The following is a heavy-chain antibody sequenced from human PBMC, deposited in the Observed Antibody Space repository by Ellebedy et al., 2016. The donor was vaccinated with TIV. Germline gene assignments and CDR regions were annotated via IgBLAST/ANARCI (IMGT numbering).Heavy chain of an antibody. CDR2: ISGSGGST. D-gene: IGHD5-12*01. V-gene: IGHV3-23*01. CDR3: AKGYDPWYSYYYMDV. J-gene: IGHJ6*03. CDR1: GFTFSSYA. Sequence: GESLKISXAASGFTFSSYAMSWVRQAPGKGLEWVSAISGSGGSTYYADSVKGRFTISRDNSKNTLFLQVNDLRAEDTAVYYCAKGYDPWYSYYYMDVWGKGTTVTVSS.